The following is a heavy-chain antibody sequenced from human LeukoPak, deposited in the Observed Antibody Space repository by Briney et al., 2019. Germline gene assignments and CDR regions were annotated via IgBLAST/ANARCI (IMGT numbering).Heavy chain of an antibody. Sequence: PGGSQRLSCAASGFISRDYPMSWVRQAPGKGLEWVSSISAGGGGIYYADSVKGRFTVSRDDSKNTLYLQMNSLRVEDTALYYCAKESNGRRFDFDYWGQGTLATVSS. CDR1: GFISRDYP. CDR2: ISAGGGGI. J-gene: IGHJ4*02. V-gene: IGHV3-23*01. CDR3: AKESNGRRFDFDY. D-gene: IGHD1-26*01.